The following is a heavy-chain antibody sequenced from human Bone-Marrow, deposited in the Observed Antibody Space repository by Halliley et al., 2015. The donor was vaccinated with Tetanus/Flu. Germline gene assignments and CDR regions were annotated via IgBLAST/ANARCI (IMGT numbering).Heavy chain of an antibody. CDR1: GGSISSNY. CDR2: IHYSGST. D-gene: IGHD3-10*01. V-gene: IGHV4-59*08. J-gene: IGHJ4*02. Sequence: TLSLTCTVSGGSISSNYWSWIRQPPGTGLEWIGYIHYSGSTDHNPSLKSRVTISVDTSKNQISLRLTSRTAADTAGYFCAGHRATRGPRGFDSWGQGALVTVPS. CDR3: AGHRATRGPRGFDS.